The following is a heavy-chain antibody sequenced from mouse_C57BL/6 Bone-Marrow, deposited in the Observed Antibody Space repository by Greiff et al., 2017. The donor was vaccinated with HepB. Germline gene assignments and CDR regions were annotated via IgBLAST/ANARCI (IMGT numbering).Heavy chain of an antibody. CDR2: ISSGGSYT. Sequence: EVQVVESGGDLVKPGGSLKLSCAASGFTFSSYGMSWVRQTPDKRLEWVATISSGGSYTYYPDSVKGRFTISRDNAKNTLYLQMSSLKSEDTAMYYCARRDWGQGTLVTVSA. V-gene: IGHV5-6*01. CDR3: ARRD. CDR1: GFTFSSYG. J-gene: IGHJ3*01.